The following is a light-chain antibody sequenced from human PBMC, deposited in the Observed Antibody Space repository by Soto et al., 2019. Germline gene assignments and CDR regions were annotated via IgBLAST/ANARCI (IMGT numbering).Light chain of an antibody. CDR2: LNSDGSH. CDR1: SGHSSYA. J-gene: IGLJ2*01. CDR3: QTWGTGEV. V-gene: IGLV4-69*01. Sequence: QLVLTQSHSASASLGASVKLTCTLSSGHSSYAIAWHQQQPEKGPRYLMKLNSDGSHSKGDGIPDRFSGSSSGAERYLTISSLQSEDEADYYCQTWGTGEVFGGGTKLTVL.